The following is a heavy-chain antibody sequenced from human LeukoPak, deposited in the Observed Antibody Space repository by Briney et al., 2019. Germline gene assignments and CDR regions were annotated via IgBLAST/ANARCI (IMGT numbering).Heavy chain of an antibody. V-gene: IGHV1-69*04. CDR2: IIPIFGIA. D-gene: IGHD1-26*01. J-gene: IGHJ2*01. CDR1: GGTFSSYA. Sequence: SVKVSCKASGGTFSSYAISWVRQAPGQGLEWMGRIIPIFGIANYAQKFQGRVTITADKSTSTAYMELSSLRSEDTAVYYCARVSRSYVSDLWGRGTLVTVSS. CDR3: ARVSRSYVSDL.